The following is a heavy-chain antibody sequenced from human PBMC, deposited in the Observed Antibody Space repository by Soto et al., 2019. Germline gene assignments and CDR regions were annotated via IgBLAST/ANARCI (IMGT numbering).Heavy chain of an antibody. J-gene: IGHJ3*02. CDR3: AQKTTAGAFDI. CDR2: IYSGGST. D-gene: IGHD4-4*01. CDR1: GFTVSSNY. V-gene: IGHV3-53*01. Sequence: VGSLRLSCAASGFTVSSNYMSWVRQAPGKGLEWVSVIYSGGSTYYADSVKGRFTISRDNSKNTLYLQMNSLRAEDTAVYYCAQKTTAGAFDIWGQGTMVTVSS.